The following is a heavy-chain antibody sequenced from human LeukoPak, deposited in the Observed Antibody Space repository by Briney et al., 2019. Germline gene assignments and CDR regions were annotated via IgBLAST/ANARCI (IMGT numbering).Heavy chain of an antibody. V-gene: IGHV3-53*01. J-gene: IGHJ4*02. CDR1: GFTFSSYA. D-gene: IGHD3-22*01. CDR2: IYSGGST. Sequence: PGGSLRLSCAASGFTFSSYAMSWVRQAPGKGLEWVSVIYSGGSTYYADSVKGRFTISRDNSKNTLYLQMNSLRAEDTAVYYCASQLRYYYDSSGYQDYWGQGTLVTVSS. CDR3: ASQLRYYYDSSGYQDY.